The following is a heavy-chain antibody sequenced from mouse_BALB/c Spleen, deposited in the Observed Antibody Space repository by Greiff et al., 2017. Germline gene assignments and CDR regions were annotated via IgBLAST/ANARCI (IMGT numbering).Heavy chain of an antibody. Sequence: EVKLMESGGGLVQPGGSLRLSCATSGFTFTDYYMSWVRQPPGKALEWLGFIRNKANGYTTEYSASVKGRFTISRDNSQSILYLKMNTLRAEDSATYYCEREDDYYFDYWGQGTTLTVSS. V-gene: IGHV7-3*02. CDR1: GFTFTDYY. J-gene: IGHJ2*01. CDR3: EREDDYYFDY. CDR2: IRNKANGYTT. D-gene: IGHD2-4*01.